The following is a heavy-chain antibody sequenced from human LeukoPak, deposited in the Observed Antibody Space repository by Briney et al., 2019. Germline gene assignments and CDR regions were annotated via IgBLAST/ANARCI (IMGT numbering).Heavy chain of an antibody. V-gene: IGHV3-49*04. CDR1: GFTFSKYG. Sequence: PGGSLRLSCAASGFTFSKYGMHWVRQAPGKGLEWVGFIRSKAYGGTTEYAASVKGRFTISRDDSKSIAYLQMNSLKTEDTAVYYCTIVVVPAAIGFLYGMDVWGQGTTVTVSS. J-gene: IGHJ6*02. D-gene: IGHD2-2*01. CDR2: IRSKAYGGTT. CDR3: TIVVVPAAIGFLYGMDV.